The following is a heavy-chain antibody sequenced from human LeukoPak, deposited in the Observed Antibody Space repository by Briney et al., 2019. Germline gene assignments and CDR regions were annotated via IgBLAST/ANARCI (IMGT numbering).Heavy chain of an antibody. V-gene: IGHV1-18*01. CDR3: ARTAGIAVVDY. D-gene: IGHD6-19*01. CDR1: GGTFSSYA. Sequence: ASVKVSCKASGGTFSSYAISWVRQAPGQGLEWMGWISAYNGNTNYAQKLQGRVTMTTDTSTSTAYMELRSLRSDDTAVYYCARTAGIAVVDYWGQGTLVTVSS. CDR2: ISAYNGNT. J-gene: IGHJ4*02.